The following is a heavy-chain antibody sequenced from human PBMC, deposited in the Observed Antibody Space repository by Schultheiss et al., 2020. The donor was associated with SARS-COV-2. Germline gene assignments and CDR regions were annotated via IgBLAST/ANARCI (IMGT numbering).Heavy chain of an antibody. CDR3: ARDRYCTNGVCYYYGMDV. V-gene: IGHV1-69*13. J-gene: IGHJ6*02. CDR2: IIPIFGTA. CDR1: GGTFSSYV. Sequence: SVKVSCKASGGTFSSYVINWVRQAPGQGLEWMGGIIPIFGTANYAQKFQGRVTITADESTITAYMELSSLRSEDTAVYYCARDRYCTNGVCYYYGMDVWGQGTTVTVSS. D-gene: IGHD2-8*01.